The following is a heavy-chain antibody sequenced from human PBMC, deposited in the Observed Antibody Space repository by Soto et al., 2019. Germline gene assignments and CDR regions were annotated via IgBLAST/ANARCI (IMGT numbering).Heavy chain of an antibody. V-gene: IGHV1-8*01. CDR2: MNPNSGNT. Sequence: ASLKVSCKASGYTFTIYDINWVRQATGQGLEWMGWMNPNSGNTGYAQKFQGRVTMTRNTSISTAYMELSSLRSEDTAVYYCARGYCSSTSCLGAFDIWGQGTMVTVSS. J-gene: IGHJ3*02. CDR3: ARGYCSSTSCLGAFDI. CDR1: GYTFTIYD. D-gene: IGHD2-2*01.